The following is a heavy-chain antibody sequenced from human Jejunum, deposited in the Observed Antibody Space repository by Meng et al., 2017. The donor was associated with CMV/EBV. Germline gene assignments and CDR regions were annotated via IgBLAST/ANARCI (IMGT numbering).Heavy chain of an antibody. CDR3: AESLKITN. CDR2: IYSGGST. D-gene: IGHD3-16*01. Sequence: VLRVGSGGGLGPPGGSLIFPCAASGFTVSSKYMSWVRQAPGKGLEWVSVIYSGGSTYYADSVKGRVIISRDSSKNTVYLQMNSLRAEDTAVYYCAESLKITNWGQGTLVTVSS. J-gene: IGHJ4*02. CDR1: GFTVSSKY. V-gene: IGHV3-66*01.